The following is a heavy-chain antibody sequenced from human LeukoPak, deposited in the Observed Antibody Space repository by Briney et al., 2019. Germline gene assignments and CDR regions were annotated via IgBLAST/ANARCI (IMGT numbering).Heavy chain of an antibody. CDR3: ATVAAPVDDY. V-gene: IGHV3-30*03. CDR1: GFTFSSYG. CDR2: ISYDGSNK. Sequence: GGSLRLSCAASGFTFSSYGLHWVRQAPGKGLEWVAVISYDGSNKYYADSVKGRFTISRDNSKNTLYLQMNSLRAEDTAVYYCATVAAPVDDYWGQGTLVTVSS. D-gene: IGHD2-15*01. J-gene: IGHJ4*02.